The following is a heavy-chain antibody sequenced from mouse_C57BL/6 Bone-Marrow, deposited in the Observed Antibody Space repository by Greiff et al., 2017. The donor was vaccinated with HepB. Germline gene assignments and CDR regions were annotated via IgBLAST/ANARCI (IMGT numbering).Heavy chain of an antibody. Sequence: VQLKESGPGMVKPSQSLSLTCTVTGYSINSGYDWHWIRHFPGNKLEWMGYISYSGSNNYNPSLKSRISITHDTAKNHFFLKLNSVTTEDTATYYCARDGRLRRAFAYWGQGTLVTVSA. J-gene: IGHJ3*01. CDR2: ISYSGSN. D-gene: IGHD2-4*01. CDR3: ARDGRLRRAFAY. V-gene: IGHV3-1*01. CDR1: GYSINSGYD.